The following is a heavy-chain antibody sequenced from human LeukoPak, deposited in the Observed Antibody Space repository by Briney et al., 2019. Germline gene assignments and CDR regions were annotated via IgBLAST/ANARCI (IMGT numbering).Heavy chain of an antibody. J-gene: IGHJ4*02. D-gene: IGHD3-22*01. V-gene: IGHV1-2*02. CDR1: GYTCTGYY. Sequence: ASVKVSCKASGYTCTGYYMHWVRQAPGQGLEWMGWINPNSGGTNYAQKFQGRVTMTRDTPISTAYMELSRLRSDDTAVYYCARVPYYYDSSGYYHLFDYWGQGTLVTVSS. CDR3: ARVPYYYDSSGYYHLFDY. CDR2: INPNSGGT.